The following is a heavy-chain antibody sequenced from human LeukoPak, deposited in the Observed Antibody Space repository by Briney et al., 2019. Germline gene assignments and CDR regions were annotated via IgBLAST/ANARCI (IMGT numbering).Heavy chain of an antibody. J-gene: IGHJ5*02. Sequence: ASVKVSCKASGYTFTGYYMHWVRQAPGQGLEWMGWINPNSGGTNYAQKFQGRVTMTRDTSISTAYMELSRLRSDDTAVYYCASGTMVRGVKGPFDPWSQGTLVTVSS. D-gene: IGHD3-10*01. CDR3: ASGTMVRGVKGPFDP. CDR2: INPNSGGT. V-gene: IGHV1-2*02. CDR1: GYTFTGYY.